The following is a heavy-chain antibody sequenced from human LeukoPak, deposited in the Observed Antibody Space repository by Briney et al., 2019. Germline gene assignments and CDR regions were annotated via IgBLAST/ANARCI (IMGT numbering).Heavy chain of an antibody. J-gene: IGHJ4*02. CDR1: GFTFSSYA. CDR2: MSGSGYTA. D-gene: IGHD6-19*01. CDR3: PKHFRASVWFFDS. V-gene: IGHV3-23*01. Sequence: GGSLRLSCAASGFTFSSYALSWVRQAPEKGLEWVSLMSGSGYTADYADSVKGRFTISRDNSKNTLYLQMNSVNAEDTALYYCPKHFRASVWFFDSWGQGTLVTVSS.